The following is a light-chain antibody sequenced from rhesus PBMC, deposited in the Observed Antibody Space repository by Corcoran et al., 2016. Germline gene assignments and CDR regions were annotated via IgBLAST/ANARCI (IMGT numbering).Light chain of an antibody. CDR2: EGS. CDR1: QAITND. Sequence: DIQMTQSPSSLSASVGDRVTITCRASQAITNDLAWYQQKPGEAPGLLIYEGSRLESGVPSRFSGSGSGTDFTLTISSLQSEDFVTYYCQQYDSVPLTFGGGTKVEIK. V-gene: IGKV1S17*01. J-gene: IGKJ4*01. CDR3: QQYDSVPLT.